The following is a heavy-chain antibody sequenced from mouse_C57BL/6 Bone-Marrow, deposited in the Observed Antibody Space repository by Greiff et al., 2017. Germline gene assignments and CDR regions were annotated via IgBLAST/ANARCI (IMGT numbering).Heavy chain of an antibody. CDR1: GFTFSDYY. V-gene: IGHV5-12*01. CDR2: ISNGGGST. D-gene: IGHD2-4*01. Sequence: EVKLMESGGGLVQPGGSLKLSCAASGFTFSDYYMYWVRQTPEKRLEWVAYISNGGGSTYYPDTVKGRFTISRDNAKNTLYLQMSRLKSEDTAMYYCARHGMITTYYYAMDYWGQGTSVTVSS. J-gene: IGHJ4*01. CDR3: ARHGMITTYYYAMDY.